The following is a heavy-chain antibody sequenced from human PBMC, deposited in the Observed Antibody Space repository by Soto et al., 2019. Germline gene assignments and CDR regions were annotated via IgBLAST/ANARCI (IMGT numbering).Heavy chain of an antibody. Sequence: SEALTLTWTGSGGAFIRYYCGWLRKPPGKGLEWIGYIYYSGSTNYNPSLKSRVTISVDTSKNQFSLKLSSVTAADTAVYYCARQYGTTCDIWGQGTMVTVSS. V-gene: IGHV4-59*01. CDR3: ARQYGTTCDI. J-gene: IGHJ3*02. CDR2: IYYSGST. D-gene: IGHD2-8*01. CDR1: GGAFIRYY.